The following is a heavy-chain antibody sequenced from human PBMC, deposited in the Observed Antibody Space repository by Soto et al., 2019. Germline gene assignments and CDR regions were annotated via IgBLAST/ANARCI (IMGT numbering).Heavy chain of an antibody. V-gene: IGHV4-31*03. J-gene: IGHJ5*02. CDR3: ARTGVRINWFDP. CDR1: GGSISSGGYY. CDR2: IYYSGST. Sequence: QVQLQESGPGLVKPSQTLSLTCTVSGGSISSGGYYWSWIRQHPGKGLEWIGYIYYSGSTYYNPSVKSRVTISVDTSKNQFSLKLSSVTAADTAVYYCARTGVRINWFDPWVQGTLVTVSS. D-gene: IGHD3-10*01.